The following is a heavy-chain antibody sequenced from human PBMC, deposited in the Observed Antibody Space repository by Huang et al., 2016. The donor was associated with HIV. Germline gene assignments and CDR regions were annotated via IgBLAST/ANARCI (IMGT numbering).Heavy chain of an antibody. CDR2: IIPIFGTA. D-gene: IGHD3-22*01. CDR3: ARARGYYDSSVSYYFDY. J-gene: IGHJ4*02. Sequence: QVQLVQSGAEVKKPGSSVKVSCKASGGTFSSYAISGVRQAPGQGLEWMGGIIPIFGTANYAQKFQGRVTITADESTSTAYMELSSLRSEDTAVYYCARARGYYDSSVSYYFDYWGQGTLVTVSS. CDR1: GGTFSSYA. V-gene: IGHV1-69*13.